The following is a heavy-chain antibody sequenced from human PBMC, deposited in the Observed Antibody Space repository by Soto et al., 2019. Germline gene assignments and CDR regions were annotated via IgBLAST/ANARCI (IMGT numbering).Heavy chain of an antibody. V-gene: IGHV4-31*03. D-gene: IGHD5-18*01. CDR1: GGSINSGGYC. CDR2: ISYGGST. Sequence: QVQLQESGPGLVKPSQTLSLTCTVSGGSINSGGYCWSWIRQHPGKGLDWIGCISYGGSTSYNPSLKGRVTISVDTSKNQFSLRLTSVTAADPAVYSCSRGILVWGQGALITGSS. CDR3: SRGILV. J-gene: IGHJ4*02.